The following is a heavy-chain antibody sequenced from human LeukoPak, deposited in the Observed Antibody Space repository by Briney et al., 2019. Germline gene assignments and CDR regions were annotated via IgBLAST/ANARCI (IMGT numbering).Heavy chain of an antibody. J-gene: IGHJ4*02. CDR2: ISWNSGSI. CDR1: GFTFDDYA. V-gene: IGHV3-9*01. CDR3: AKGPQSSAFDY. Sequence: PGGSLRLSCAASGFTFDDYAMHWVRQAPGKGLEWVSGISWNSGSIGYADSVKGRFTISRDNAKNSLYLQMNSLRAEDTALYYCAKGPQSSAFDYWGQGTLVTVSS.